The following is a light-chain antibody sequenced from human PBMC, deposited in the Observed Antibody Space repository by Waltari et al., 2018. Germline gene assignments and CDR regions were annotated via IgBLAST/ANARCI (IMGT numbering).Light chain of an antibody. J-gene: IGLJ2*01. CDR3: AAWDDSLNGRWV. V-gene: IGLV1-44*01. CDR2: IND. CDR1: SSNVGSNV. Sequence: QSEMSQPPSVSGTPGQTVTISCSGRSSNVGSNVVNWYQQLPGTAPKLLIYINDQRPSGVPVRFSGSKSGTSASLAISGLQSEDEADYYCAAWDDSLNGRWVFGAGTKLTVL.